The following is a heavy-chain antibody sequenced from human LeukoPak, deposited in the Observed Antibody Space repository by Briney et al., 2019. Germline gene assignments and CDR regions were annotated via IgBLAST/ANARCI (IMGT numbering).Heavy chain of an antibody. J-gene: IGHJ5*02. D-gene: IGHD6-19*01. CDR1: GSSISSYY. V-gene: IGHV4-4*07. CDR2: IYTSGST. CDR3: ARVLYSSGWYWFDP. Sequence: SETLSLTCTVSGSSISSYYWSWIRQPAGKGLEWIGRIYTSGSTNYNPSLKSRVTMSVDTSKNQFSLKLSSVTAADTAVYYCARVLYSSGWYWFDPWGQGTLVTVSS.